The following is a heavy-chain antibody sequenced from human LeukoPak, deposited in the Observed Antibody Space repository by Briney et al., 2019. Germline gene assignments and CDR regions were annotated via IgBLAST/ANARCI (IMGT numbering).Heavy chain of an antibody. Sequence: GGSLRLSCAASGFTFSSHAMTWVRQAPGKGLEWVPVISGSGDNTDYADSVKGRFTISRDNSRNTVYLQMNSLRAEDTAVYYCTSFPRADTRDIVFDFWGQGALVTVSS. CDR1: GFTFSSHA. V-gene: IGHV3-23*01. CDR3: TSFPRADTRDIVFDF. D-gene: IGHD2-15*01. CDR2: ISGSGDNT. J-gene: IGHJ4*02.